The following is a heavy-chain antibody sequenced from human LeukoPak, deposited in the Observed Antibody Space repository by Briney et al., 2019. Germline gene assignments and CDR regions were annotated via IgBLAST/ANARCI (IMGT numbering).Heavy chain of an antibody. V-gene: IGHV4-59*12. CDR2: IYYTGST. CDR3: ARDSSGYFGN. J-gene: IGHJ4*02. D-gene: IGHD3-22*01. CDR1: GDSISSDY. Sequence: PSETLSLTCAVSGDSISSDYWSWVRQPPGKGLEWIGYIYYTGSTNYNPSLKSRVTISVDTSKNQFSLKLSSVTAADTAVYYCARDSSGYFGNWGQGTLVTASS.